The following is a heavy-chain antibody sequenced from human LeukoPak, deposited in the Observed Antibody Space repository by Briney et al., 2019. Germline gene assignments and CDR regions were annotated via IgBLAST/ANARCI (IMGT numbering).Heavy chain of an antibody. V-gene: IGHV4-59*01. CDR3: ARDSSSSWYHEV. CDR2: IYYSGSI. Sequence: SETLSLTCTVSGGSISSYYWSWIRQPPGKGLEWIGYIYYSGSINYNPSLRSRVTISVDTSKNQFSLKLSSVTAADTAVYYCARDSSSSWYHEVWGQGTLVTVSS. J-gene: IGHJ4*02. CDR1: GGSISSYY. D-gene: IGHD6-13*01.